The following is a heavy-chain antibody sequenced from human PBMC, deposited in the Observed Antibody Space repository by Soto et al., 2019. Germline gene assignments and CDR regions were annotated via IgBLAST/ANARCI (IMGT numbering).Heavy chain of an antibody. CDR1: GFTVSSNY. J-gene: IGHJ3*02. V-gene: IGHV3-53*04. Sequence: EVQLVESGGGLVQPGGSLRLSCAASGFTVSSNYMSWVRQAPGKGLEWVSVIYSGGSTYYADSVKGRFTISRHNSKNTLYLQMNSLRAEDTVVYYCARDHNPPDDAFDIWGQGTMVTVSS. CDR3: ARDHNPPDDAFDI. CDR2: IYSGGST.